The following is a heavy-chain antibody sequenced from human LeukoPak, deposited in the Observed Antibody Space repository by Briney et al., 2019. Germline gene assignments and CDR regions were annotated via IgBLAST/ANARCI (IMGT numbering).Heavy chain of an antibody. D-gene: IGHD3-10*01. CDR2: INPNSGGT. V-gene: IGHV1-2*02. Sequence: ASVKVSCKASGYIFTGHYMHWVRQAPGQGLEWVGWINPNSGGTNYAQSFQGRVTMTRDTSISTAYMELYSLRSDDTAVYYCFGSGSGGFDIWGQGTMVTVSS. CDR1: GYIFTGHY. CDR3: FGSGSGGFDI. J-gene: IGHJ3*02.